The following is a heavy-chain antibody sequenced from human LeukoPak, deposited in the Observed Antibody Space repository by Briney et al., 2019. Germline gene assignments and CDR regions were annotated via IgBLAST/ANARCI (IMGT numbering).Heavy chain of an antibody. V-gene: IGHV4-59*08. D-gene: IGHD3-22*01. CDR3: ARYLHYYDSSGYPLGY. Sequence: NPSETLSLTCTVSGGSISSYSWSWIRQPPGKGLEWIGYIYYSGSTNYNPSLKSRVTISVDTSKNQFSLKLSSVTAADTAVYYCARYLHYYDSSGYPLGYWGQGTLVTVSS. CDR2: IYYSGST. CDR1: GGSISSYS. J-gene: IGHJ4*02.